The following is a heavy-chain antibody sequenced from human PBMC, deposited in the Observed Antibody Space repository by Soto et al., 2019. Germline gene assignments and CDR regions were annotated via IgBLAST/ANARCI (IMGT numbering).Heavy chain of an antibody. V-gene: IGHV1-18*01. CDR3: ARDQSWHDLVWWFDP. CDR2: ISTFNSHT. CDR1: GYTFTSYG. Sequence: GASVKVSCKASGYTFTSYGISWVRQAPGQGLEWMGWISTFNSHTDYAQKVQGRVAMTTDRSTGTAYMELRSLRSDDTAVYYCARDQSWHDLVWWFDPWGQGTLVTVSS. J-gene: IGHJ5*02. D-gene: IGHD1-1*01.